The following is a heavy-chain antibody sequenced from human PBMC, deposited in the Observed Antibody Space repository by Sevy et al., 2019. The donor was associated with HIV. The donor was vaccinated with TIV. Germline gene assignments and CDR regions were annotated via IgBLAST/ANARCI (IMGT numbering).Heavy chain of an antibody. Sequence: GGSLRLSCAASGFSISGYGMHWVRQAPGKGLEWVAVFWYDGTNKEYADSVKGRFTISRDNSKNTLYLQMNSLRVEDTAVYYCAREDIRVAGIGYYFHSWGQGTLVTVSS. CDR3: AREDIRVAGIGYYFHS. D-gene: IGHD6-19*01. CDR1: GFSISGYG. CDR2: FWYDGTNK. J-gene: IGHJ4*02. V-gene: IGHV3-33*01.